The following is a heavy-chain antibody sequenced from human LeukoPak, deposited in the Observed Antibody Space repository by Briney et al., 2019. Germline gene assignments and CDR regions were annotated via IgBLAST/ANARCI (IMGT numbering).Heavy chain of an antibody. Sequence: GASVKVSCKASGGTFSSYAISWVRQAPGQGLEWMGGIIPIFGTANYAQKFQGRVTITADESTSTAYMALSSLRSEDTAVYYCARGQEMATQGAFDIWGQGTMVTVSS. CDR3: ARGQEMATQGAFDI. CDR2: IIPIFGTA. J-gene: IGHJ3*02. D-gene: IGHD5-24*01. CDR1: GGTFSSYA. V-gene: IGHV1-69*13.